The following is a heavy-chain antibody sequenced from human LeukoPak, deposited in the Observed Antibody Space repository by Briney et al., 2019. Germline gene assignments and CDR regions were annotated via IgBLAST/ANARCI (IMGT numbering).Heavy chain of an antibody. Sequence: ASVKVSCKASGYTFTGYYMHWVRQAPGQGLEWMGWINPISGVTNFAQNFLGRVSMSRDTSIRTAYLDMYSLTFDDTAVFYCERGGYSGFDPFDYWGQGTLVTVSS. CDR1: GYTFTGYY. CDR2: INPISGVT. J-gene: IGHJ4*02. D-gene: IGHD5-12*01. CDR3: ERGGYSGFDPFDY. V-gene: IGHV1-2*02.